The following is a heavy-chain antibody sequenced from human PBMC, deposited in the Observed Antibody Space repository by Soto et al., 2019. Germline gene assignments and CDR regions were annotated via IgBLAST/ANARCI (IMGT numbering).Heavy chain of an antibody. J-gene: IGHJ4*02. V-gene: IGHV3-30-3*01. D-gene: IGHD6-6*01. CDR2: ISYDGSNK. Sequence: GGSLRLASAASGFTSSSYAMHWVRQAPGKGLEWVAVISYDGSNKYYADSVKGRFTISRDNSKNTLYLQMNSLRAEDTVVYYCARDLIYSSSSLDYWAQGTLVTVS. CDR1: GFTSSSYA. CDR3: ARDLIYSSSSLDY.